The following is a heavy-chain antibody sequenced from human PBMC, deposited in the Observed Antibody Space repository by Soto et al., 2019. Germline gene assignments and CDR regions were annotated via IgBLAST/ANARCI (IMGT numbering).Heavy chain of an antibody. J-gene: IGHJ6*03. D-gene: IGHD1-1*01. CDR1: GYTFTSYY. V-gene: IGHV1-46*03. Sequence: ASVKVSCKASGYTFTSYYMHWVRQAPGQGLEWMGIINPSGGSTSYAQKFQGRVTMTRDTSTSTVYMELSSLRSEDTAVYYCARVSRTTYRDPYYYYMDVWGKGTTVTVSS. CDR2: INPSGGST. CDR3: ARVSRTTYRDPYYYYMDV.